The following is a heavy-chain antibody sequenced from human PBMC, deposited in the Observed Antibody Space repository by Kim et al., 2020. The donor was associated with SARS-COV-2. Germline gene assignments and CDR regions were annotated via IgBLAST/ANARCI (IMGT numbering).Heavy chain of an antibody. CDR2: ISGSGGST. CDR1: GFTFSSYA. D-gene: IGHD2-2*02. CDR3: AKVRGGYCSSTSCYISGAFDI. J-gene: IGHJ3*02. Sequence: GGSLRLSCAASGFTFSSYAMSWVRQAPGKGLEWVSAISGSGGSTYYADSVKGRFTISRDNSKNTLYLQMNSLRAEDTAVYYCAKVRGGYCSSTSCYISGAFDIWGQGTMVTVSS. V-gene: IGHV3-23*01.